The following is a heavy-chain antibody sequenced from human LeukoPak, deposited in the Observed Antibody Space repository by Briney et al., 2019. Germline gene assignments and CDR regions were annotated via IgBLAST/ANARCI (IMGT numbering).Heavy chain of an antibody. Sequence: ASVKVSCKASGYTFTSYGISWVRQAPGQGLEWMGWISAYNGNTNSAQKLQGRVTMTTDTSTSTAYMELRSLRSDDTAVYYCARAGGSALYDIYDYWGQGTLVTVSS. V-gene: IGHV1-18*01. CDR3: ARAGGSALYDIYDY. CDR1: GYTFTSYG. CDR2: ISAYNGNT. D-gene: IGHD3-9*01. J-gene: IGHJ4*02.